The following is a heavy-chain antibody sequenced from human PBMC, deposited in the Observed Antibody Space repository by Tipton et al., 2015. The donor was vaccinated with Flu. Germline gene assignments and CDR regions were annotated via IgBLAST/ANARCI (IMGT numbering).Heavy chain of an antibody. CDR1: GASVTDTNW. V-gene: IGHV4-4*02. J-gene: IGHJ5*02. CDR3: ARGQHTFSRRLGGNWFDP. Sequence: TLSLTCALSGASVTDTNWWAWFRQPPGKGLEWIGEVLHTGTSNYSPSLKSRLTVSVDKYRNEFSLQLTSVTAADTAVYYCARGQHTFSRRLGGNWFDPWGQGSQVTASS. D-gene: IGHD2-21*01. CDR2: VLHTGTS.